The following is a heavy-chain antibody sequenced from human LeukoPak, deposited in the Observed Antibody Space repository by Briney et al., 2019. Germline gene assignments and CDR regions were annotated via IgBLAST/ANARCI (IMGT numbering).Heavy chain of an antibody. CDR3: VGYDSGTYYD. CDR1: GFTFSSYA. Sequence: GGSLRLSCAASGFTFSSYAMSWVRQAPGKGLEWVSIINKSGGSTNYADSVKGRFTISRDNSKNTLYLQMNSLRAEDTAVYYCVGYDSGTYYDWGQGTMVTVSS. D-gene: IGHD1-26*01. J-gene: IGHJ4*02. CDR2: INKSGGST. V-gene: IGHV3-23*01.